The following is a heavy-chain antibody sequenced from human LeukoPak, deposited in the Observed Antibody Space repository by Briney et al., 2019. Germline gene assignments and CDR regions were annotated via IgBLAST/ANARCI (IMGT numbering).Heavy chain of an antibody. CDR3: ARDYDFWSGYSSQYYYYYMDV. CDR1: GGTFSSYA. Sequence: VKVSCXASGGTFSSYAISWVRQAPGQGLEWMGGIIPIFGTANYAQKFQGRVTITADESTSTAYMELSSLRSEGTAVYYCARDYDFWSGYSSQYYYYYMDVWGKGTTVTVSS. V-gene: IGHV1-69*13. D-gene: IGHD3-3*01. CDR2: IIPIFGTA. J-gene: IGHJ6*03.